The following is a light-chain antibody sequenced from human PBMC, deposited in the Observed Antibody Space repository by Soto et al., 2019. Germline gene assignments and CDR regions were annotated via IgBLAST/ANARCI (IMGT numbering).Light chain of an antibody. CDR3: SSYTGSSGRV. V-gene: IGLV2-14*01. CDR2: EVT. Sequence: QSALTQPASVSGSRGQSITISCTGTSSDVGGYDYVSWYQQHPGKAPKVMIYEVTHRPSGVSYRFSGSKSGNTASLTISGLQADDEADYYCSSYTGSSGRVFGTGTKLTVL. J-gene: IGLJ1*01. CDR1: SSDVGGYDY.